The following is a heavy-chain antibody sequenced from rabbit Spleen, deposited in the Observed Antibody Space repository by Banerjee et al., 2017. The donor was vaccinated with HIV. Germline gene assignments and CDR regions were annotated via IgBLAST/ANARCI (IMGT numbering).Heavy chain of an antibody. CDR2: IYDGNSVDT. CDR1: GFSFSSTHW. J-gene: IGHJ6*01. CDR3: ARAADRIDYPYYGMDL. Sequence: QEQLEESGGDLVKPEGSLTLTCTASGFSFSSTHWICWVRQAPGKGLEWIACIYDGNSVDTYYASWAEGRFTISKTSSTTVSLQMTSLTVADTATYFCARAADRIDYPYYGMDLWGQGTLVTVS. D-gene: IGHD8-1*01. V-gene: IGHV1S45*01.